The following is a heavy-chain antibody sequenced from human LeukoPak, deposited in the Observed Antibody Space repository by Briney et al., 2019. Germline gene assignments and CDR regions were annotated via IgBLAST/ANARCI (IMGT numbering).Heavy chain of an antibody. CDR1: GYTFTSYG. D-gene: IGHD3-10*01. J-gene: IGHJ4*02. Sequence: ASVKVSCKASGYTFTSYGINWVGQAPGQGLEWVGWINTYNGNTDYAQKLQGRVTMTTDTSTSTAYMELRSLRSNDTAVYYCARDDGSGSSDYWGQGTLVTVSS. CDR2: INTYNGNT. V-gene: IGHV1-18*01. CDR3: ARDDGSGSSDY.